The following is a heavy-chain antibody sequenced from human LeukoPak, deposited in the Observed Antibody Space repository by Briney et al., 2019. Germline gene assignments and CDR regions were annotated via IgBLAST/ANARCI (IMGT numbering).Heavy chain of an antibody. CDR3: GILPPGY. CDR2: IKSDGTSA. Sequence: GGSLRLSCAASTSTGLVWMNWVRKAPGKGLVWVARIKSDGTSANYADSVRGRFTISRDDAKNTLYLLMNSLGDEDTAVYYCGILPPGYWGQGTQVTVS. D-gene: IGHD2-8*02. J-gene: IGHJ4*02. CDR1: TSTGLVW. V-gene: IGHV3-74*01.